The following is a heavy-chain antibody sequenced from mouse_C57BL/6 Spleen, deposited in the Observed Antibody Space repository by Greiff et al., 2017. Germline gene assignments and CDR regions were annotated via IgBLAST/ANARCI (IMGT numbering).Heavy chain of an antibody. Sequence: VQLQQSGPELVKPGDSVKISCKASGYSFTGYFMNWVMQSHGKSLEWIGRINPYNGDTFYNQKFKGKATLTVDKSSSTAHMELRSLTSEDSAVYYCARSRVYDYDCYFDYWGQGTTLTVSS. CDR1: GYSFTGYF. J-gene: IGHJ2*01. CDR2: INPYNGDT. V-gene: IGHV1-20*01. D-gene: IGHD2-4*01. CDR3: ARSRVYDYDCYFDY.